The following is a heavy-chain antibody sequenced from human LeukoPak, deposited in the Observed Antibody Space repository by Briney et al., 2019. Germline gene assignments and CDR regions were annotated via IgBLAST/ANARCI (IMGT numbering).Heavy chain of an antibody. CDR2: IYHSGST. D-gene: IGHD3-16*01. CDR3: AREGLYDYVWGSYSALDY. V-gene: IGHV4-38-2*02. Sequence: SETLSLTCTVSGYSISSGYYWGWIRKPPGKGLEWIGSIYHSGSTYYNPSLKSRVTISVDTSKNQFSLKLSSVTAADTAVYYCAREGLYDYVWGSYSALDYWGQGTLVTVSS. CDR1: GYSISSGYY. J-gene: IGHJ4*02.